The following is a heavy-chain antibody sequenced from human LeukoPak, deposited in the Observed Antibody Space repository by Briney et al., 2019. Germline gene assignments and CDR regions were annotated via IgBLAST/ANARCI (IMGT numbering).Heavy chain of an antibody. V-gene: IGHV1-18*01. CDR2: ISAYNGNT. Sequence: ASVKVSCKASGYTFTSYGISWVRQAPGQGLEWMGWISAYNGNTNYAQKLQGRVTMTTDTSTSTAYMELRSLRSDDTAVYYCARSGSQTPYYYYYMDVWGKGTTVTVSS. CDR1: GYTFTSYG. D-gene: IGHD1-26*01. CDR3: ARSGSQTPYYYYYMDV. J-gene: IGHJ6*03.